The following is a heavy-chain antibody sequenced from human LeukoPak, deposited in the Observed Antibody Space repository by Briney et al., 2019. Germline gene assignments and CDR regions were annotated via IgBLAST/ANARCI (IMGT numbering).Heavy chain of an antibody. V-gene: IGHV3-48*03. CDR3: ARESPGGSPDY. CDR1: GFTFSSYE. CDR2: ISSSGSTI. J-gene: IGHJ4*02. Sequence: GGSLRLSCAASGFTFSSYEMNWVRQAPGKGLEWVSYISSSGSTIYYADSVKGRFTISRDNAKNSLYLQTNSLRAEDTAVYYCARESPGGSPDYWGQGTLVTVSS. D-gene: IGHD3-10*01.